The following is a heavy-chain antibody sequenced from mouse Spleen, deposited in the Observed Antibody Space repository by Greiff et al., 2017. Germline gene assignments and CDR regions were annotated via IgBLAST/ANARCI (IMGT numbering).Heavy chain of an antibody. CDR1: GYSITSGYD. CDR3: ARVGIYYGYPAWFAY. Sequence: EVQLQQSGPGMVKPSQSLSLTCTVPGYSITSGYDWHWIRHFPGNKLEWMGYISYSGSTNYNPSLKSRISITHDTSKNHFFLKLNSVTTEDTATYYCARVGIYYGYPAWFAYWGQGTLVTVSA. D-gene: IGHD2-2*01. CDR2: ISYSGST. J-gene: IGHJ3*01. V-gene: IGHV3-1*01.